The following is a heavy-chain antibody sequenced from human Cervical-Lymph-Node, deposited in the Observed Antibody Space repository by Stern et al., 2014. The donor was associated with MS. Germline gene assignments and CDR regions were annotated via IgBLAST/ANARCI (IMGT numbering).Heavy chain of an antibody. V-gene: IGHV4-31*03. D-gene: IGHD2-21*01. CDR3: ARDYSGDYVDY. CDR2: IYYAGTT. J-gene: IGHJ4*02. Sequence: VPLQESGPELVQPSQTLSLTCSVSGGSISPGGYYWSWIRQPPGQGLEWIGYIYYAGTTYYNSSLKSRVTISVDTSKNQCYLKVTSVTAADTAVYYCARDYSGDYVDYWGQGTLVTVSS. CDR1: GGSISPGGYY.